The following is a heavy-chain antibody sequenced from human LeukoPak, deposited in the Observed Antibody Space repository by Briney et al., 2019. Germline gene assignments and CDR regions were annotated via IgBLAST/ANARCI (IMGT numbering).Heavy chain of an antibody. J-gene: IGHJ4*02. CDR2: IYYSGIT. D-gene: IGHD6-13*01. CDR1: GDSITTSNYY. V-gene: IGHV4-39*07. Sequence: SETLSLTCTVSGDSITTSNYYWGWIRQPPGKGLEWIGSIYYSGITYYNASLGSRVTTSLDTSKNQLSLKVNSVTAADTAVYYCASGYTSTWYLVLAYWGQGTLVTVSS. CDR3: ASGYTSTWYLVLAY.